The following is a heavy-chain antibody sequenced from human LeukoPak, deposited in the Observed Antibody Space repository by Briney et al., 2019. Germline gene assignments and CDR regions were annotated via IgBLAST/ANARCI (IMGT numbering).Heavy chain of an antibody. Sequence: GGSLRLSCAASGFTFSSYWMSWLRQAPGKGLVWVSHINTDGRSTTYADSVKGRFTISRDNAKNTLYLQMNSLRAEDTAVYYCARGRASSGYFFDYWGQGALVTVSS. CDR3: ARGRASSGYFFDY. CDR2: INTDGRST. D-gene: IGHD3-22*01. V-gene: IGHV3-74*01. CDR1: GFTFSSYW. J-gene: IGHJ4*02.